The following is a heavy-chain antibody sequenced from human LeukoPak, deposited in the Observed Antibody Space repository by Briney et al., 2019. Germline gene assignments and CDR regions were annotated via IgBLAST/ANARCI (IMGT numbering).Heavy chain of an antibody. Sequence: GESLKISCKGPGYSFTSYWIGWVRQMPGKGLEWMGIIYPGDSDTRYSPSFQGQVTISADKSISTAYLQWSSLKASDTAMYYCARRVLPMVRGVIDYYFDYWGQGTLVTVSS. CDR2: IYPGDSDT. J-gene: IGHJ4*02. CDR1: GYSFTSYW. D-gene: IGHD3-10*01. CDR3: ARRVLPMVRGVIDYYFDY. V-gene: IGHV5-51*01.